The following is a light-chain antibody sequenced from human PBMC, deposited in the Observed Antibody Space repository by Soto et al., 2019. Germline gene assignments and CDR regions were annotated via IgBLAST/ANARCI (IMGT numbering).Light chain of an antibody. J-gene: IGKJ1*01. CDR1: QSIGNM. CDR2: DAS. CDR3: QQYNTYSPWA. Sequence: DILMTQSPSTLSSSVGDRVTFTCRASQSIGNMLAWYQQKPGKAPKFLIYDASSLQSGVPSRFSGSGSGTEFTLTISSLQPDDVATYYCQQYNTYSPWAFGQGTKVEIK. V-gene: IGKV1-5*01.